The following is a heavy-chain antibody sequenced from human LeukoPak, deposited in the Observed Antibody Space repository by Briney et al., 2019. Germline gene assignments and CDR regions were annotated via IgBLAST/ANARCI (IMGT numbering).Heavy chain of an antibody. CDR2: IYYSGSP. J-gene: IGHJ4*02. CDR1: GGSISSSSYY. V-gene: IGHV4-39*07. Sequence: SETLSLTCTVSGGSISSSSYYWGWIRQPPGKGLEWIGSIYYSGSPYYNPSLKSRVTISVDTSKNQFSLKLSSVTAADTAVYYRARAGRGSSPRLDYWGQGTLVTVYS. D-gene: IGHD6-6*01. CDR3: ARAGRGSSPRLDY.